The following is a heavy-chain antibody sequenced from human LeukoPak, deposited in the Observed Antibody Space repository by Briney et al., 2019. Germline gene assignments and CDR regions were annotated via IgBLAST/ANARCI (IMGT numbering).Heavy chain of an antibody. CDR2: INHRGST. J-gene: IGHJ4*02. D-gene: IGHD3-10*01. Sequence: SETLSLTCAVYGGSFSGYYWSWIRQPPGKGLEWIGEINHRGSTNYNPSLKSRVTISVDTSKNQFSLKLSSVTAADTAVYYCARMVRGAKYYFDYWGQGTLVTVSS. V-gene: IGHV4-34*01. CDR1: GGSFSGYY. CDR3: ARMVRGAKYYFDY.